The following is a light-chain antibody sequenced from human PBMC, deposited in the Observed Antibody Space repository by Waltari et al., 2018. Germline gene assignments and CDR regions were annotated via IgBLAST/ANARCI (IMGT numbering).Light chain of an antibody. Sequence: DIQLTQSPSFLSASVGDRVTITCRASQDISSHLAWYQKNPGKAPKLLVYGASTLGSGVPSGFSCGGSGTEFTLTISSLQPEDFATYYCQQLNSYPITFGQGTRLEIK. CDR2: GAS. V-gene: IGKV1-9*01. CDR3: QQLNSYPIT. CDR1: QDISSH. J-gene: IGKJ5*01.